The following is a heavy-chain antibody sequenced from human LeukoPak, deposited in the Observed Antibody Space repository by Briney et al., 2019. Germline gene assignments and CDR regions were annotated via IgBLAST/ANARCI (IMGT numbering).Heavy chain of an antibody. CDR3: AKKGRTYTDYGGYYDYMDV. D-gene: IGHD4-17*01. V-gene: IGHV4-59*08. Sequence: SETLSLTCTVSGGSVSNDYWSWIRQPPGKGLESIGYIYHGGSTKYNPSLKSRVTISVDTSKNQFSLNLRSVTAADTAVYYCAKKGRTYTDYGGYYDYMDVWGKGTTVTVS. CDR1: GGSVSNDY. J-gene: IGHJ6*03. CDR2: IYHGGST.